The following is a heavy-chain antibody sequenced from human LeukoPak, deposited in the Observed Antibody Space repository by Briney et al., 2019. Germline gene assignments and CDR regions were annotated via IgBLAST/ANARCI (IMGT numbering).Heavy chain of an antibody. CDR1: GGSISSGGYY. J-gene: IGHJ4*02. CDR2: IYYSGST. D-gene: IGHD3-10*01. V-gene: IGHV4-31*03. CDR3: ARVSRAGYFDY. Sequence: TLSLTCTVSGGSISSGGYYWSWSRQHPGKGLEWIGYIYYSGSTYYNPSLKSRVTISVDTSKNQFSLKLSSVTAADTAVYYCARVSRAGYFDYWGQGTLVTVSS.